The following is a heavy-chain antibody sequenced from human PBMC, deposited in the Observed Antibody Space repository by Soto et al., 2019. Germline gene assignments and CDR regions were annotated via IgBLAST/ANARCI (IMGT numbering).Heavy chain of an antibody. Sequence: PSETLSLTCTVTGASVINYYWTWIRQPPGKGLEWIGYIYHSGSTYYNPSLKSRVTISVDRSKNQFSLKLNSVTAADTAVYYCARVPDVWGQGTTVTVSS. CDR3: ARVPDV. CDR2: IYHSGST. CDR1: GASVINYY. V-gene: IGHV4-59*02. J-gene: IGHJ6*02.